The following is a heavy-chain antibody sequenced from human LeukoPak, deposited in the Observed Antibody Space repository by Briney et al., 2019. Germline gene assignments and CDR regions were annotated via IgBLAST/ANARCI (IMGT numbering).Heavy chain of an antibody. CDR1: GFSFSSYW. D-gene: IGHD2-21*01. J-gene: IGHJ4*02. CDR3: ARGWVKYDF. V-gene: IGHV3-7*01. CDR2: LKQDGSEK. Sequence: GGSLRLSCEASGFSFSSYWMSWVRQAPGKGLEWVANLKQDGSEKYYVDSVKGRFTISRDNAKSSLYLQMNSLRAEDTAVYYCARGWVKYDFWGQGTLVTVSS.